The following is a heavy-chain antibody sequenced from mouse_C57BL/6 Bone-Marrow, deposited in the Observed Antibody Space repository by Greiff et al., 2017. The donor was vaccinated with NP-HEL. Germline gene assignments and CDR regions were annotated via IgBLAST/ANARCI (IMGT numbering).Heavy chain of an antibody. CDR3: ARRLKDYDEVPWFAY. CDR1: GFSLTSYG. V-gene: IGHV2-6*03. Sequence: QVQLKESGPGLVAPSQCLSITCTVSGFSLTSYGVHWVRQPPGKGLEWLVVIWSAGSTTYNSALKSRLSISKDNSKSQVFLKMNSLQTDDTAMYYCARRLKDYDEVPWFAYWGQGTLVTVSA. CDR2: IWSAGST. J-gene: IGHJ3*01. D-gene: IGHD2-4*01.